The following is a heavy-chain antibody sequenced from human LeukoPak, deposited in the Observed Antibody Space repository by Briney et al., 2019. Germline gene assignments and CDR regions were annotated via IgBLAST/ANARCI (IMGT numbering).Heavy chain of an antibody. Sequence: SETLSLTCTVSGGSITSSYWSWIRQPPGKGLEWIGYIHYSGSTNYNPSLKSRVTISVDTSKNQFSLKLSSVTAADTAVYYCARGQYYDSSGYYYGPNWFDPWGQGTLVTVSS. J-gene: IGHJ5*02. CDR1: GGSITSSY. CDR3: ARGQYYDSSGYYYGPNWFDP. V-gene: IGHV4-59*01. D-gene: IGHD3-22*01. CDR2: IHYSGST.